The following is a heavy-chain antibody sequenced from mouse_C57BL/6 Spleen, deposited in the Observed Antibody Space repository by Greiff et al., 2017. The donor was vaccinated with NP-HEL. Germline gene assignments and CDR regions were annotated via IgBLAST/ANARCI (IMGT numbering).Heavy chain of an antibody. Sequence: EVKLVESGGGFVKPGGSLKLSCAASGFTFSSYAMSWVRQTPEKRLELVATISDGGSYTYYPDNVKGRFTISRDNAKNNLYLHMSHLKSEDTAMYYCARGDGYYFDYWGQGTTLTVSS. CDR1: GFTFSSYA. D-gene: IGHD2-3*01. V-gene: IGHV5-4*03. CDR3: ARGDGYYFDY. CDR2: ISDGGSYT. J-gene: IGHJ2*01.